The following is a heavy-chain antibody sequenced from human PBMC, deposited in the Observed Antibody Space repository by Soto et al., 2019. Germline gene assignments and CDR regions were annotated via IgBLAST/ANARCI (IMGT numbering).Heavy chain of an antibody. CDR1: GGTFSSYA. Sequence: SVKVSCKASGGTFSSYAISWVRQAPGQGLEWMGGIIPIFGTANYAQKFQGRVTITADESTSTAYMELSSLRSEDTAVYYCARAALGAIAAAGTLFDYWGQGTLGTVSS. CDR3: ARAALGAIAAAGTLFDY. D-gene: IGHD6-13*01. J-gene: IGHJ4*02. V-gene: IGHV1-69*13. CDR2: IIPIFGTA.